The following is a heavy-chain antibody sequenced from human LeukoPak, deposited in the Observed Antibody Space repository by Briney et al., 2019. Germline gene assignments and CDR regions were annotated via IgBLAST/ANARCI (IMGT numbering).Heavy chain of an antibody. CDR3: AKEPYYQLLLNWFDP. CDR1: GFIFSSYG. V-gene: IGHV3-30*18. J-gene: IGHJ5*02. Sequence: GGSLRLTRAASGFIFSSYGLHWVRPAPGKGMAWVAVISYDGSNKYYADSVKGRFTISRDNSKNTLYLQMNSLRAEDTAVYYCAKEPYYQLLLNWFDPWGQGTLVTVSS. CDR2: ISYDGSNK. D-gene: IGHD2-2*01.